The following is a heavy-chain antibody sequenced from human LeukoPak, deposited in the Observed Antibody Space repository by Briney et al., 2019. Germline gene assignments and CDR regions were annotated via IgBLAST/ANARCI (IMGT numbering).Heavy chain of an antibody. CDR3: ARVTYSSGWYSLSDDY. V-gene: IGHV1-2*06. CDR2: INPNSGGT. Sequence: ASVKVSCKASGYTFTGYCMHWVRQAPGQGLEWMGRINPNSGGTNYAQKFQGRVTMTRDTSISTAYMELSRLRSDDTAVYYCARVTYSSGWYSLSDDYWGQGTLVTVSS. J-gene: IGHJ4*02. CDR1: GYTFTGYC. D-gene: IGHD6-19*01.